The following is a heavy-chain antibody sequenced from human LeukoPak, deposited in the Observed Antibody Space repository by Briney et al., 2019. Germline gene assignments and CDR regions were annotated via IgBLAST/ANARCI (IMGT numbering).Heavy chain of an antibody. Sequence: SETLSLTCTVSGDSIGSSSHYWGWIRQPPGKGPEWIGSMYYGDSTYYKPSLKSRVTISVDTSKNQFSLRLISVTAADTAVYYCARSQYFFDYWGQGILVTVSS. J-gene: IGHJ4*02. V-gene: IGHV4-39*07. CDR2: MYYGDST. CDR3: ARSQYFFDY. CDR1: GDSIGSSSHY.